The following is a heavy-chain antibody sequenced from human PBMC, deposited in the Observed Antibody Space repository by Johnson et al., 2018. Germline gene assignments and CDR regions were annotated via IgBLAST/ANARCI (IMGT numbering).Heavy chain of an antibody. CDR2: IRTDGNVQ. CDR1: GFPFGHYG. D-gene: IGHD3-10*01. CDR3: ARDAGIGIFFGELLNFQH. J-gene: IGHJ1*01. V-gene: IGHV3-33*01. Sequence: QVQLVESGGGVVQPGRSLRLSCAASGFPFGHYGIHWVRQAPGKGLEWVAGIRTDGNVQHYADSVKGRFTISRDNSKNMMYLQMNSRTIEDTAIYYCARDAGIGIFFGELLNFQHWGQGTLVTVSS.